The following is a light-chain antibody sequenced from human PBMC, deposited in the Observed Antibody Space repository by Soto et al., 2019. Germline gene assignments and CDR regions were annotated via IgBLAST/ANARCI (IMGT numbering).Light chain of an antibody. CDR2: AAS. V-gene: IGKV1-39*01. Sequence: DIQMTQYPSSLSASVGDRVTITCRASQTISSSLNWYQQKPGKAPDLLIYAASNLQSGVPSRFSVSGSELDFTLTISSLQPDDFATYYWQQCYRSPQMYTFGQGTRLELK. CDR3: QQCYRSPQMYT. CDR1: QTISSS. J-gene: IGKJ2*01.